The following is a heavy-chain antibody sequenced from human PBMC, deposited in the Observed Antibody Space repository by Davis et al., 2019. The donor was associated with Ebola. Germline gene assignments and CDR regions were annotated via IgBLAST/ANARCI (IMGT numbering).Heavy chain of an antibody. CDR3: AKGLATYNWFDP. CDR1: GFTFSSYA. CDR2: ISGSGGST. V-gene: IGHV3-23*01. Sequence: GESLKISCAASGFTFSSYAMSWVRQAPGKGLEWVSAISGSGGSTYYADSVKGRFTISRDNSKNTLYLQMNSLRAEDTAVYYCAKGLATYNWFDPWGQGTLVTVSS. J-gene: IGHJ5*02.